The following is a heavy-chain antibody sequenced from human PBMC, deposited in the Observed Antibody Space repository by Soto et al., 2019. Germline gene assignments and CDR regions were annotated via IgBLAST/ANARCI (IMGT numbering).Heavy chain of an antibody. CDR1: GGSFSGYY. CDR2: INHSGST. Sequence: PSETLSLTCAVYGGSFSGYYLSWIRQPPGKGLEWIGEINHSGSTNYNPSLKSRVTISVDTSKNQFSLKLSSVTAADTAVYYCARRTTVIQFDYWGQGTLVTVSS. J-gene: IGHJ4*02. CDR3: ARRTTVIQFDY. V-gene: IGHV4-34*01. D-gene: IGHD4-4*01.